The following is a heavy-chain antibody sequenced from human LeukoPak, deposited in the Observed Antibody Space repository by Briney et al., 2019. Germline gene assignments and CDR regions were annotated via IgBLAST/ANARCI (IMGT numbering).Heavy chain of an antibody. J-gene: IGHJ5*02. CDR3: ARVVVAATNWFDP. CDR2: ISPYNGNT. Sequence: ASVKVSCKASGGTFSSYAISWVRPAPGQGLEWMGWISPYNGNTNYAQKFQGGIIMTTDTSTSTAYMELRSLRSDDTAVYYCARVVVAATNWFDPWGQGTLVTVSS. D-gene: IGHD2-15*01. CDR1: GGTFSSYA. V-gene: IGHV1-18*01.